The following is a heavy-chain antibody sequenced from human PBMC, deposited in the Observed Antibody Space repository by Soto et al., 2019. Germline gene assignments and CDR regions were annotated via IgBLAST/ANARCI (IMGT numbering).Heavy chain of an antibody. CDR2: IDAASGNT. D-gene: IGHD6-13*01. CDR1: GNTFATHA. Sequence: QVQLVQSGAEVKKPGASVKVSCKASGNTFATHAVHWVRQAPGHRLEWMGWIDAASGNTKHSQKFQVRVTITRDTSANTVYMELISLTYEDTAVYYCARAYPSSWPQFNWFDPWGQGTQVTVSS. V-gene: IGHV1-3*01. J-gene: IGHJ5*02. CDR3: ARAYPSSWPQFNWFDP.